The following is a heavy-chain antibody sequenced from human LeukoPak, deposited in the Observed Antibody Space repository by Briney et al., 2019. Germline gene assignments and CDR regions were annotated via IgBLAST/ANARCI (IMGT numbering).Heavy chain of an antibody. V-gene: IGHV3-30-3*01. J-gene: IGHJ5*02. D-gene: IGHD3-10*01. Sequence: PGRSLRLSCAASGFTFSSYAMHWVRQAPGKGLEWVAVISYDGSNKYYADSVKGRFTISRDNAKNSLYLQMNSLRAEDTAVYYCARVWAAPHHNWFDPWGQGTLVTVSS. CDR1: GFTFSSYA. CDR2: ISYDGSNK. CDR3: ARVWAAPHHNWFDP.